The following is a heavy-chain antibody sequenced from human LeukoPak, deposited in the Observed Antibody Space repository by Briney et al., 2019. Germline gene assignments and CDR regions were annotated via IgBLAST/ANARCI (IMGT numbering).Heavy chain of an antibody. CDR2: IKEDGSEK. Sequence: GGSLRLSCAASGFTFSTHWMCWVRQAPGKGLEWVAKIKEDGSEKYYVDSVKGRFTISRDNAKNSLSLQMHSLRDEDTAVYYCVRDQGYCTSASCRGDAFDVWGQGSMVSVSS. J-gene: IGHJ3*01. D-gene: IGHD2-2*01. V-gene: IGHV3-7*01. CDR1: GFTFSTHW. CDR3: VRDQGYCTSASCRGDAFDV.